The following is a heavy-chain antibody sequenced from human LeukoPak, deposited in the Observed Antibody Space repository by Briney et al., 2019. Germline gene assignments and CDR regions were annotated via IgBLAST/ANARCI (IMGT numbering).Heavy chain of an antibody. CDR2: ISAYNGNT. CDR1: GYTFTSYG. CDR3: ARDGDGSSWYYYYYGMDV. V-gene: IGHV1-18*01. Sequence: GASVKVSCKASGYTFTSYGISWARQAPGQGLEWMGWISAYNGNTNYAQKLQGRVTMTTDTSTSTAYMELRSLRSDDTAVYYCARDGDGSSWYYYYYGMDVWGQGTTVTVSS. J-gene: IGHJ6*02. D-gene: IGHD6-13*01.